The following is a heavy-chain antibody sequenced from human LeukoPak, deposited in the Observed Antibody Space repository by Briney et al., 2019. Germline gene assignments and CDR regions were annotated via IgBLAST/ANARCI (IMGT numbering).Heavy chain of an antibody. V-gene: IGHV1-69*01. D-gene: IGHD2-15*01. CDR2: VSPIYGTS. CDR3: ARDCSGGRCYGAFDI. CDR1: GGTFGRYA. Sequence: AASVKVSCKASGGTFGRYAITWVRQAPGQRLEWMGGVSPIYGTSDYAQRFQGRVTISADESTSTPFLEVRSLRSEDTAVYYCARDCSGGRCYGAFDIWGQGTLVIVSS. J-gene: IGHJ3*02.